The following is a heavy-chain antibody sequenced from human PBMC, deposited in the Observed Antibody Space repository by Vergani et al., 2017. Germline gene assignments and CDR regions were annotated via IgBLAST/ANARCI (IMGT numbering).Heavy chain of an antibody. D-gene: IGHD6-13*01. Sequence: QVQLQESGPGLVKPSETLSLTCTVPGGSISSHHWSWIRQPPGKGLEWSGFIYYSGSTNYNPSPKSRVTISVDTSKNQFSLKLSSGTAADTAVYYCARGGRQQLVQTYFDYWGQGTLVTVSS. CDR1: GGSISSHH. J-gene: IGHJ4*02. CDR2: IYYSGST. CDR3: ARGGRQQLVQTYFDY. V-gene: IGHV4-59*11.